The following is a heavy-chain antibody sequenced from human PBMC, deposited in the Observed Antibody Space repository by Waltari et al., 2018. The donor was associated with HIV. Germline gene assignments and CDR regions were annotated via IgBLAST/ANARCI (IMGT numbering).Heavy chain of an antibody. CDR1: GESLSGYY. Sequence: QVQLQQWGAGLLQPSETLSLTCAVYGESLSGYYWTWLRPPPGKGLEWIGEISHSGSTDYNPSFKSRVTISIDTSKRQFSLRMTSVTAADTGLYFCARGDFADLVDDYGDYVRPHSWFDPWGQGTLVTV. D-gene: IGHD4-17*01. J-gene: IGHJ5*01. CDR3: ARGDFADLVDDYGDYVRPHSWFDP. V-gene: IGHV4-34*01. CDR2: ISHSGST.